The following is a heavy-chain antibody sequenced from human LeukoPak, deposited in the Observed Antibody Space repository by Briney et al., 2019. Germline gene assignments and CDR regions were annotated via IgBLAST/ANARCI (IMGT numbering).Heavy chain of an antibody. CDR3: ASPTQIAAAGTGAFDI. CDR2: ISSSSSYI. D-gene: IGHD6-13*01. V-gene: IGHV3-21*01. Sequence: GGSLRLSCAASGFTFSSYSMNWVRQAPGKGLEWVSSISSSSSYIYYADSVKGRFTISRDDAKNSLYLQMNSLRAEDTAVYYCASPTQIAAAGTGAFDIWGQGTMVTVSS. J-gene: IGHJ3*02. CDR1: GFTFSSYS.